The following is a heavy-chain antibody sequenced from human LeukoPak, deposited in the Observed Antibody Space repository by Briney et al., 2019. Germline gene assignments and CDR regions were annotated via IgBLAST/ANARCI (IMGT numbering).Heavy chain of an antibody. Sequence: ASVKVSCKASGYTFTGYYMHWVRQAPGQGLEWMGWINPNSGGTNYAQKFQGRVTMTRDTSISTAYMELSRLRSDDTAVYYCARLLSRLSHQFDYWGQGTLVTVSS. CDR1: GYTFTGYY. CDR2: INPNSGGT. CDR3: ARLLSRLSHQFDY. D-gene: IGHD2/OR15-2a*01. V-gene: IGHV1-2*02. J-gene: IGHJ4*02.